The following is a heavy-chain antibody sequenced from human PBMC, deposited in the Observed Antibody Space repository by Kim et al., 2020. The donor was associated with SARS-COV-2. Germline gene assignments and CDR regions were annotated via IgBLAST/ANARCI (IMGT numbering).Heavy chain of an antibody. V-gene: IGHV3-74*01. Sequence: VKGRFTIARDNANNTLYLQMNSLRPEETAVYYCARAGDYDISGYYGFFHHWGQSALVTVSS. CDR3: ARAGDYDISGYYGFFHH. D-gene: IGHD3-22*01. J-gene: IGHJ1*01.